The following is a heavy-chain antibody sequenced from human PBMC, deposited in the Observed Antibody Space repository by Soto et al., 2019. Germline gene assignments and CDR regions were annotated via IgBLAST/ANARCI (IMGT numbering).Heavy chain of an antibody. V-gene: IGHV3-74*01. Sequence: PGGSLRLSCAASGFTFSSYWIHWVRQALGKGLVWVSRINSDGSSTNYADSVKGRFTISRDNAKNTVYLQMNSLRDEDTAVYYCARLKEYRGAFDFWGQGTMVTVSS. D-gene: IGHD2-2*02. J-gene: IGHJ3*01. CDR2: INSDGSST. CDR1: GFTFSSYW. CDR3: ARLKEYRGAFDF.